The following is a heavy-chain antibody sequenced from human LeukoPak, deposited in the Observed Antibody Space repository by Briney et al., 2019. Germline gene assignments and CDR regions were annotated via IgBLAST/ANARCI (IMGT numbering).Heavy chain of an antibody. CDR2: ISSSSSTI. J-gene: IGHJ4*02. CDR1: GSTFSSYS. CDR3: AREARGGSYWVYDY. D-gene: IGHD1-26*01. V-gene: IGHV3-48*02. Sequence: PGGSLRLSCAASGSTFSSYSMNWVRQAPGKGLEWVSYISSSSSTIYYADSVKGRFTISRDNAKNSLYLQMNSLRDEDTAVYYCAREARGGSYWVYDYWGQGTLVTVSS.